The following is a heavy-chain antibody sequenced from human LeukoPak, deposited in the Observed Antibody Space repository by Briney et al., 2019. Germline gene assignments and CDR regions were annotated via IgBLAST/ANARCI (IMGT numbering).Heavy chain of an antibody. Sequence: PSETLSLTCTVSGGSISSSSYYWDWIRQPPGKGLEWIGSTYYSGSTYYNPSLKSRVTISVDTPKNQFSLKLSSVTAADTAVYYCASQYYYDSSGFDYWGQGTLVTVSS. CDR2: TYYSGST. CDR1: GGSISSSSYY. J-gene: IGHJ4*02. CDR3: ASQYYYDSSGFDY. V-gene: IGHV4-39*07. D-gene: IGHD3-22*01.